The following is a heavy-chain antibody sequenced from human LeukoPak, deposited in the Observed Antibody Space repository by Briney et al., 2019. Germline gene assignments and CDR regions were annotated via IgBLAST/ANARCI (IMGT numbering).Heavy chain of an antibody. CDR3: ERGEQWLVPVGDAFDI. Sequence: GGSLRLPCAASGFTFCSYSMNGLRQAPGKGREGVSYIIRSSGTIYSEDSVKGRSTISRANAKNSLYLQKNSLRAQDTAVYYCERGEQWLVPVGDAFDIWGQGTMVIVSS. D-gene: IGHD6-19*01. CDR1: GFTFCSYS. CDR2: IIRSSGTI. J-gene: IGHJ3*02. V-gene: IGHV3-48*01.